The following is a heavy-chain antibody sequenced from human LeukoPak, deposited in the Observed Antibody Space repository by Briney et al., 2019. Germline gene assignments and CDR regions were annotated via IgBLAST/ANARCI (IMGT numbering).Heavy chain of an antibody. Sequence: GGSLRLSCAASGFTFSSYGMHWVRQAQGKGVEWVAYIRYDGSNKYYSDSMKGLLTISRDNSKDPLYLQMNSLRVEDTAVYYCSTGQWLENFFFDSWGQGILVTVSS. J-gene: IGHJ4*02. V-gene: IGHV3-30*02. CDR2: IRYDGSNK. CDR3: STGQWLENFFFDS. CDR1: GFTFSSYG. D-gene: IGHD6-19*01.